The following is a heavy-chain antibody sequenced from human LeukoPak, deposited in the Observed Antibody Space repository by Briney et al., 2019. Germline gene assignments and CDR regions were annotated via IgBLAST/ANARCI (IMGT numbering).Heavy chain of an antibody. CDR1: GFIFSTYS. V-gene: IGHV3-21*05. J-gene: IGHJ4*02. CDR3: ARDRLQHDY. D-gene: IGHD2-15*01. Sequence: PGGSLRLSCAASGFIFSTYSINWVRQAPGKGLEWVSHISSSSSSIYYADSVKARFTISRDNAKNSLYLQMNGLRAEDTAVYYCARDRLQHDYWGQGTLVTVSS. CDR2: ISSSSSSI.